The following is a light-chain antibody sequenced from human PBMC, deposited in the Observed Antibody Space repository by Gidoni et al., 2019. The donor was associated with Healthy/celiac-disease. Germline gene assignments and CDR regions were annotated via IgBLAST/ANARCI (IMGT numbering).Light chain of an antibody. CDR3: AAWDDSLSGLWV. V-gene: IGLV1-47*01. CDR2: RNN. Sequence: QSVLTQPPSASGTPWQRVTISCSGSSANIGSNYVYWYQQLPGTAPKRLIYRNNQRPSGVPDRFSGSKSGTSASLAISGLRSEDEADYYCAAWDDSLSGLWVFGGGTKLTVL. J-gene: IGLJ3*02. CDR1: SANIGSNY.